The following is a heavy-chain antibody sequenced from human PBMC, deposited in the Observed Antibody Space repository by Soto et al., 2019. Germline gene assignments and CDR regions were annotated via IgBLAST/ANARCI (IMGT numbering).Heavy chain of an antibody. J-gene: IGHJ4*02. CDR2: VYFSGST. D-gene: IGHD3-9*01. V-gene: IGHV4-59*03. Sequence: SETLSLTCIVSGDSITNFHWSWIRQPPGKGLEWIGYVYFSGSTKYNPSLKSRVIMSIDTSKNEFSLKLTSVTAADSAAYFCAAYDSEGYFDYWGQGXLVTVYS. CDR3: AAYDSEGYFDY. CDR1: GDSITNFH.